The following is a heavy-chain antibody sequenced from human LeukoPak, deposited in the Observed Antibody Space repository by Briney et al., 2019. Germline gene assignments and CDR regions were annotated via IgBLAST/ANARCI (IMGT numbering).Heavy chain of an antibody. CDR1: GFTFSSYW. D-gene: IGHD5-18*01. V-gene: IGHV3-7*01. CDR3: ARDLTAGYYYYYGMDV. J-gene: IGHJ6*02. Sequence: GGSLRLSCAASGFTFSSYWMSWVRQAPGKGLEWVANIKQDGSEKYYVDSVKGRFTISRDNAKNSLYLQMNSLRAEDTAVYYCARDLTAGYYYYYGMDVWGQGTTVTVSS. CDR2: IKQDGSEK.